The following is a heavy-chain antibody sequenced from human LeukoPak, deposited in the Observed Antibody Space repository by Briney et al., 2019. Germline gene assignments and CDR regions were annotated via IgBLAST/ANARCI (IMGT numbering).Heavy chain of an antibody. Sequence: PGGSLRLSCSASGFTFSSFAMHWVRQTPGKELEYVSAISSNGGGTWSADSVKGRFTISRDNSKSTLYLQMNSLKAEDTAVYYCVKASGWAIGNWFFDYWGQGTLVTVSS. V-gene: IGHV3-64D*06. D-gene: IGHD1-20*01. J-gene: IGHJ4*02. CDR3: VKASGWAIGNWFFDY. CDR2: ISSNGGGT. CDR1: GFTFSSFA.